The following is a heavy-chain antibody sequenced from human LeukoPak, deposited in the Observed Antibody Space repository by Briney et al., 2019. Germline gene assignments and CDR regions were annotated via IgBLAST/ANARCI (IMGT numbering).Heavy chain of an antibody. CDR3: AKDWGSNGWYNYFAP. D-gene: IGHD6-19*01. CDR2: ISHHGTAT. CDR1: GFSISESG. Sequence: GTSLRLSCAVSGFSISESGMHWVRQAPGKGLEWVAMISHHGTATYYGDSVRGRFTVSRDISKNTLYLQMDSLRPEDTAIYYCAKDWGSNGWYNYFAPGGQGTRVTVSS. J-gene: IGHJ5*02. V-gene: IGHV3-30*18.